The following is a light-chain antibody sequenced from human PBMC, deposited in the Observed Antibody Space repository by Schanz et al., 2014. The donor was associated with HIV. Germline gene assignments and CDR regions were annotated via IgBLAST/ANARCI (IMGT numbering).Light chain of an antibody. CDR1: PSIGSN. CDR2: GAS. J-gene: IGKJ1*01. CDR3: QQYGSSPQT. V-gene: IGKV3-20*01. Sequence: EMVMTQSPATLSASPGERATLSCRASPSIGSNLPWYQQKPGQAPRLLIYGASSRATGIPDRFSGSGSGTDFTLTISRLEPEDFAVYYCQQYGSSPQTFGQGTKVEIK.